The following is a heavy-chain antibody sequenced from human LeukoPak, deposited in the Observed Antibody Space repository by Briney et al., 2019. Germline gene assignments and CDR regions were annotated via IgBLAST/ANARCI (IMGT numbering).Heavy chain of an antibody. V-gene: IGHV4-59*11. CDR2: IYYSGTT. CDR1: GGSISSHY. Sequence: SETLSLTCTVSGGSISSHYWSWLRQPPGKGLEWGGYIYYSGTTNYTPSLKSRVTISVDTSKNQFSLKLSSVTAADTAVYYCARGVYIAAAQYGYWGQGTLVTVSS. J-gene: IGHJ4*02. D-gene: IGHD6-13*01. CDR3: ARGVYIAAAQYGY.